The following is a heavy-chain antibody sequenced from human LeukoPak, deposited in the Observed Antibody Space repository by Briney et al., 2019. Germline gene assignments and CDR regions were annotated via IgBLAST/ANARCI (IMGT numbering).Heavy chain of an antibody. D-gene: IGHD3-3*01. CDR1: GFTVSSNY. Sequence: GGSLRLSCAASGFTVSSNYMSWVRQAPGKGLEWVSVIYSGGSTYYADSVTGRFTISRDNSKNTLYLQMNSLRAEDTAVYYCARGNNDFWSGGNYFDYWGQGTLVTVSS. J-gene: IGHJ4*02. V-gene: IGHV3-66*01. CDR3: ARGNNDFWSGGNYFDY. CDR2: IYSGGST.